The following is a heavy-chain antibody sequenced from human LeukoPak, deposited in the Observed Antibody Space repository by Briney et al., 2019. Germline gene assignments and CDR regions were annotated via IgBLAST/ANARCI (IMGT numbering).Heavy chain of an antibody. CDR3: ARGSFFGAMVPGNYYYYYGMDV. J-gene: IGHJ6*02. CDR2: IYYSGST. V-gene: IGHV4-59*01. Sequence: SETLPLTCTVSGGSISSYYWSWIRQPPGKGLEWIGYIYYSGSTNYNPSLKSRVTISVDTSKNQFSLKLSSVTAADTAVYYCARGSFFGAMVPGNYYYYYGMDVWGQGTTVTVSS. CDR1: GGSISSYY. D-gene: IGHD5-18*01.